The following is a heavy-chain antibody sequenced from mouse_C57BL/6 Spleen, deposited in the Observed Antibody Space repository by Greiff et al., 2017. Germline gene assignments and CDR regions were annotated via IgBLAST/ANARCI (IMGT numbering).Heavy chain of an antibody. J-gene: IGHJ2*01. CDR2: ISYDGSN. V-gene: IGHV3-6*01. D-gene: IGHD2-2*01. CDR3: ARSVVTTYYFDY. Sequence: EVQLQESGPGLVKPSQSLSLTCSVTGYSITSGYYWNWIRQFPGNKLEWMGYISYDGSNNYNPSLKNRISITRDTSKNQFFLKLNSVTTEDTATYYCARSVVTTYYFDYWGQGTTLTVSS. CDR1: GYSITSGYY.